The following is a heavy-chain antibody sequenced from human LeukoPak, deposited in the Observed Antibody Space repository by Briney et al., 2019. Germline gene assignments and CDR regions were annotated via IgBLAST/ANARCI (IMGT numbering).Heavy chain of an antibody. CDR1: GFTFSSYW. CDR2: IKQDGSEK. D-gene: IGHD6-19*01. V-gene: IGHV3-7*03. Sequence: PGGSLRLSCAAPGFTFSSYWMSWVRQAPGKGLEWVANIKQDGSEKYYVDSVKGRFTISRDNAKNSLYLQMNSLRAEDTAVYYCARDQGLSVADLFDYWGQGTLVTVSS. J-gene: IGHJ4*02. CDR3: ARDQGLSVADLFDY.